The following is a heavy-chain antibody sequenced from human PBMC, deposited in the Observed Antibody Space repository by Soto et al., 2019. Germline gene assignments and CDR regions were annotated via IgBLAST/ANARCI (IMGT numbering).Heavy chain of an antibody. V-gene: IGHV3-72*01. CDR2: TRNKANSYTT. J-gene: IGHJ6*02. D-gene: IGHD5-12*01. Sequence: EVQLVESGGGLVQPGGSLRLSCAASGFTFSDHYMDWVRQAPGKGLEWVARTRNKANSYTTEYAASVKGRFTISRHDSENSLYMQMNSLETEDTAVYYCVRGLSANDRHYYGLDAWGQGTTVTVS. CDR1: GFTFSDHY. CDR3: VRGLSANDRHYYGLDA.